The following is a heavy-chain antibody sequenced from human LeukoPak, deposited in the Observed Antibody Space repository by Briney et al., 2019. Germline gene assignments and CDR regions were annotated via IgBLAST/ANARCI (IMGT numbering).Heavy chain of an antibody. CDR2: IYYSGST. Sequence: SETLSLTCTVSGGSISSGGYYWSWIRQHPGKGLEYIGNIYYSGSTYYNPSLKSRVTISVDTSKNQFSLKLSSVTAADTAVYYCARAGGHYDSSGYYYWFDPWGRGTLVTVSS. V-gene: IGHV4-31*03. CDR1: GGSISSGGYY. J-gene: IGHJ5*02. D-gene: IGHD3-22*01. CDR3: ARAGGHYDSSGYYYWFDP.